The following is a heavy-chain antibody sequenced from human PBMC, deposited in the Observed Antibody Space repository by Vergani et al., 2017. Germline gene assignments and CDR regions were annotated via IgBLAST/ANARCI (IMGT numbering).Heavy chain of an antibody. J-gene: IGHJ6*03. CDR3: ARVRCITRVRGGINYMDV. V-gene: IGHV4-59*01. D-gene: IGHD3-10*01. Sequence: QVQLQESGPGLVKPSETLSLTCTVSGGSISSYYWSWIRQPPGTGLEWFGYIHYSGSTNYNPSLKSRVTISVDTSKNQFSLKLSSVTAADTAVYYCARVRCITRVRGGINYMDVWGKGTTVTVSS. CDR1: GGSISSYY. CDR2: IHYSGST.